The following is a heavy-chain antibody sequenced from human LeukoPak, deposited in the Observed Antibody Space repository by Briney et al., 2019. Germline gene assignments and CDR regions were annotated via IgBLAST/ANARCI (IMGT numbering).Heavy chain of an antibody. CDR3: LAVTYEPL. D-gene: IGHD1-14*01. Sequence: GGSLRLSCAASGFTFDDYAMHWVRQAPGKGLEWVSGISWNSGSIGYADSVKGRFTISRDNAKNSLYLQMNSLRAEDTALYYCLAVTYEPLGGQGTLVTVSS. V-gene: IGHV3-9*01. J-gene: IGHJ4*02. CDR1: GFTFDDYA. CDR2: ISWNSGSI.